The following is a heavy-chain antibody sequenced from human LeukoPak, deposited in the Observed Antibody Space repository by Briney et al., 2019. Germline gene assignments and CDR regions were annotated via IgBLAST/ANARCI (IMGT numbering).Heavy chain of an antibody. V-gene: IGHV4-59*01. J-gene: IGHJ5*02. D-gene: IGHD1-14*01. CDR1: GGSISSYY. CDR3: ARGRYGTISRGWFDP. Sequence: SETLSLTCTVSGGSISSYYWSWIRQPPGKGLEWIGYIYYSGTTNYNPSLKSRVTISIDTSKREISLKLTSVTAADTAVYYCARGRYGTISRGWFDPWGQGTLVTVSS. CDR2: IYYSGTT.